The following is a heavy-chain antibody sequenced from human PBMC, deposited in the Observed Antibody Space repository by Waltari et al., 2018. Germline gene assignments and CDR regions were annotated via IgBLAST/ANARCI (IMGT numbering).Heavy chain of an antibody. CDR2: IAFDGSNT. CDR1: GPTLNSYG. J-gene: IGHJ5*01. Sequence: QVQMVESGGGVVQPGRSLRLTGVGHGPTLNSYGMHWVRQAPGKGLEWVGVIAFDGSNTYYGDSVKGRVIISRDNSKNTLYLQMNSLRAEDTAVYYCAKEIRGLVNWFDSWGQGTLVTVSS. D-gene: IGHD6-25*01. V-gene: IGHV3-30*18. CDR3: AKEIRGLVNWFDS.